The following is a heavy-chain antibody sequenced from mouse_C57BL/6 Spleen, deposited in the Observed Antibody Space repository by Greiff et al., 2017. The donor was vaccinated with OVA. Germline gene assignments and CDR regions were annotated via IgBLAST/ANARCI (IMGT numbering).Heavy chain of an antibody. CDR2: IYPSDSGT. CDR1: GYTFTSYW. CDR3: ARGGEGYAMDY. J-gene: IGHJ4*01. V-gene: IGHV1-61*01. Sequence: VQLQQPGAELVRPGTSVKLSCKASGYTFTSYWMDWVKQRPGQGLEWIGNIYPSDSGTHYNQKFKDKATLTVDKSSSTAYMQLSSLTSEDSAVYYCARGGEGYAMDYWGQGTSVTVSS.